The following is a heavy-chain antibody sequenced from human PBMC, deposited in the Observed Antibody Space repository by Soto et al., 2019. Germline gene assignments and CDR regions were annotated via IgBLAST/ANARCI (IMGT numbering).Heavy chain of an antibody. V-gene: IGHV3-21*01. CDR1: GFTFSSYS. D-gene: IGHD3-16*01. J-gene: IGHJ6*03. Sequence: GGSLRLSCAASGFTFSSYSMNWVRQAPGKGLEWVSSISSSSSYIYYADSVKGRFTISRDNAKNSLYLQMNSLRAEDTAVYYCASSFWAPGTYYYYMDVWGKGTTVTVSS. CDR2: ISSSSSYI. CDR3: ASSFWAPGTYYYYMDV.